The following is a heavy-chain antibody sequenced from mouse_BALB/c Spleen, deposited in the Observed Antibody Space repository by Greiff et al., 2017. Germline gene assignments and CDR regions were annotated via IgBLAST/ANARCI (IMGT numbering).Heavy chain of an antibody. CDR1: GFTFSSFG. V-gene: IGHV5-17*02. D-gene: IGHD1-1*01. Sequence: DVKLVESGGGLVQPGGSRKLSCAASGFTFSSFGMHWVRQAPEKGLEWVAYISSGSSTIYYADTVKGRFTISRDNPKNTLFLQMTSLRSEDTAMYYCARGTTVVRAGPYFDYWGQGTTLTVSS. J-gene: IGHJ2*01. CDR3: ARGTTVVRAGPYFDY. CDR2: ISSGSSTI.